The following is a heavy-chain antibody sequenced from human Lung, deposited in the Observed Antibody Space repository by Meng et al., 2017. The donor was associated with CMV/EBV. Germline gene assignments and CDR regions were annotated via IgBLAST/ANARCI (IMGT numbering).Heavy chain of an antibody. CDR3: ARDLNWFDP. CDR1: GGTFRKYA. CDR2: IIPFFAIT. V-gene: IGHV1-69*10. J-gene: IGHJ5*02. Sequence: SXXVSWKASGGTFRKYAFSWVRQAPGQGLEWMGGIIPFFAITSYSQKFQGRVTMTTDTSTSTAYMELRSLRSDDTAVYYCARDLNWFDPWGQGTLVTVSS.